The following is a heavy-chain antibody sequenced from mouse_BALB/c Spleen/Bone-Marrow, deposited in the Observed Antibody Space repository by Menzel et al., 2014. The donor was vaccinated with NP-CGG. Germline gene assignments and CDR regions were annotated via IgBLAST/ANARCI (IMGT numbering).Heavy chain of an antibody. CDR3: ARSGYYGSSPYYAMDY. CDR1: GFTFSSFG. J-gene: IGHJ4*01. CDR2: ISSGSSTI. V-gene: IGHV5-17*02. Sequence: EAKLVDSGGGLVQPGGSRKLSCAASGFTFSSFGMHWVRQAPEKGLEWVAYISSGSSTIYYADTVKGRFTISRDNPKNTLFLQMTSLRSEDTAMYYCARSGYYGSSPYYAMDYWGQGTSVTVSS. D-gene: IGHD1-1*01.